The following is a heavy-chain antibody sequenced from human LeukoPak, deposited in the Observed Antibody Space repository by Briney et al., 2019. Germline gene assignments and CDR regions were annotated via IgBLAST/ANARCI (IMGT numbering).Heavy chain of an antibody. Sequence: GGSLRLSCAASGFTFSSYAMSWVRQAPGKGLEWVSTISGSGGSTYYADSVKGRFTISRDNSKNTLYLQMNSLRAEDTAVYYGARGEAVAGIAPHIDYWGQGTLVTVSS. CDR1: GFTFSSYA. D-gene: IGHD6-19*01. V-gene: IGHV3-23*01. CDR2: ISGSGGST. J-gene: IGHJ4*02. CDR3: ARGEAVAGIAPHIDY.